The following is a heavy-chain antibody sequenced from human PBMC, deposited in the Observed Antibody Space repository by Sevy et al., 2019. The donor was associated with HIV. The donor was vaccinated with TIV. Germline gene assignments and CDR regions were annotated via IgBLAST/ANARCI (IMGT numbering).Heavy chain of an antibody. V-gene: IGHV3-7*03. D-gene: IGHD7-27*01. Sequence: GGSLRLSCAASGFTFHNYWMTWVRQAPGKGLEWVANIKQDGSDKYYMESVKGRFNISRDNTKNSLYLQLNSLRVEDTAVYYCARSWDYWGQMGYWGQGTLVTVSS. CDR3: ARSWDYWGQMGY. CDR2: IKQDGSDK. J-gene: IGHJ4*02. CDR1: GFTFHNYW.